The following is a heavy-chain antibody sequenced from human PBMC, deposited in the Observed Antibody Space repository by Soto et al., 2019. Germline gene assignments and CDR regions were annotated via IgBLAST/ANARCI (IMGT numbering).Heavy chain of an antibody. CDR2: ISAYNGNT. V-gene: IGHV1-18*01. CDR1: CYTFTSYG. J-gene: IGHJ3*02. D-gene: IGHD4-17*01. Sequence: GASVKVSWKASCYTFTSYGISWGRQAPGQRLEWMGWISAYNGNTNYAQKLQGRVTMTTDTSTSTAYMELRSLRSDDTAVYYCARPVIADYGDYVDAFDIWGQGTMVTVSS. CDR3: ARPVIADYGDYVDAFDI.